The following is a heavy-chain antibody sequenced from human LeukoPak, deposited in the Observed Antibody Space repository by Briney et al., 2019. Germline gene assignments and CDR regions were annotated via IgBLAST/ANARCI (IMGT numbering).Heavy chain of an antibody. V-gene: IGHV4-61*03. CDR1: GGSVSSGSHF. Sequence: PSETLSLTCTVSGGSVSSGSHFWSWIRQPPGKGLEWIAYIYHSGSTNYNPTLKSRVTMSLDTSKNHFSLKLSSVTAADTAVYYCARLDSGVQDWYFDLWGRGTLVTVSS. J-gene: IGHJ2*01. CDR2: IYHSGST. CDR3: ARLDSGVQDWYFDL. D-gene: IGHD1-26*01.